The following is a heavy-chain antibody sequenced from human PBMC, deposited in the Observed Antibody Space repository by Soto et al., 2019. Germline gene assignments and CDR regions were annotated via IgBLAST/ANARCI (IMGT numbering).Heavy chain of an antibody. CDR3: ATPKGKYSSGWYLGY. Sequence: SVKVSCKASGGTLSSYAISWVRQAPGQGLEWMGGIIPIFGTANYAQKFQGRVTITADESTSTAYMELSSLRSEDTAVYYCATPKGKYSSGWYLGYWGQGTLVTVSS. D-gene: IGHD6-19*01. V-gene: IGHV1-69*13. J-gene: IGHJ4*02. CDR1: GGTLSSYA. CDR2: IIPIFGTA.